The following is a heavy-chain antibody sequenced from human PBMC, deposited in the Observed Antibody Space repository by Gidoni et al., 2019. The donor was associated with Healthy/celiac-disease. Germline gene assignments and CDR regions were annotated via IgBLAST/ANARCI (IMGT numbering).Heavy chain of an antibody. D-gene: IGHD3-22*01. V-gene: IGHV3-21*01. CDR1: GFTFSSYS. CDR2: VSSRSTYI. J-gene: IGHJ2*01. Sequence: EVQLVESGGGLVKPGGSLRLSCAASGFTFSSYSMNWVRQAPGKGLEWVSSVSSRSTYIYYADSVKGRFTISRDNAKNSLYLQMNSLRAEDTAVYYCARESYYDSSGYLNWYFDLWGRGTLVTVSS. CDR3: ARESYYDSSGYLNWYFDL.